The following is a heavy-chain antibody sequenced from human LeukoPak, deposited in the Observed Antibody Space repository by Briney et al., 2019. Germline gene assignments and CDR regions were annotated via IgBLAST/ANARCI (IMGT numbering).Heavy chain of an antibody. CDR3: AKGARHFYDSSGYPSPFDN. Sequence: GGSLRLSCVGSGFTFNNYVMSWVRQAPGKGLEWVLSIRDSGGDTYSADSVKGRFTISRDNSKNTLYLQMNSLRAEDTAVYYCAKGARHFYDSSGYPSPFDNWGQGTLVIVSS. CDR2: IRDSGGDT. D-gene: IGHD3-22*01. V-gene: IGHV3-23*01. CDR1: GFTFNNYV. J-gene: IGHJ4*02.